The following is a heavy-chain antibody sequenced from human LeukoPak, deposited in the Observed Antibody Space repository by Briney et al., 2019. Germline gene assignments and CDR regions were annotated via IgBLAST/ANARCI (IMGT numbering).Heavy chain of an antibody. J-gene: IGHJ3*02. D-gene: IGHD7-27*01. CDR1: GFTFSSYA. CDR2: ISSSSSYI. Sequence: PGGSLRLSCAASGFTFSSYAMSWVRQAPGKGLEWVSSISSSSSYIYYADSVKGRFTISRDNAKNSLYLQMNSLRAEDTAVYYCARIGRRNWGAFDIWGQGTMVTVSS. V-gene: IGHV3-21*01. CDR3: ARIGRRNWGAFDI.